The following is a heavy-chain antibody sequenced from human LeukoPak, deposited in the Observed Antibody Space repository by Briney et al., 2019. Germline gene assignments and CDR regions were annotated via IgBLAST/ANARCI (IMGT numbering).Heavy chain of an antibody. CDR3: ARVYYDRWSGVYGAFDI. CDR1: GDSISSKTYN. J-gene: IGHJ3*02. Sequence: PSETLSLTCSLSGDSISSKTYNWGWIRQPPGKGLEWIGSTYYTGSTHYNPSLKSRVTISVYTSKNQLSLKLTSVTAADTAVYYCARVYYDRWSGVYGAFDIWGQGTMVTVSS. D-gene: IGHD3-16*01. CDR2: TYYTGST. V-gene: IGHV4-39*07.